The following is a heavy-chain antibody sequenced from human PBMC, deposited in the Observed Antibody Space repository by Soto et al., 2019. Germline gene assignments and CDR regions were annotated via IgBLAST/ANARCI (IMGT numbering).Heavy chain of an antibody. J-gene: IGHJ3*02. CDR3: ARERGGTPRGAGGAFDI. D-gene: IGHD3-16*01. CDR1: GGSISSGGYY. CDR2: IYYSGST. V-gene: IGHV4-31*03. Sequence: QVQLQESGPGLVKPSQTLSLTCTVSGGSISSGGYYWSWIRQHPGKGLEWIGYIYYSGSTYYNPSRKSRVTVSAAKSKYHFSLKPSSVAAADTDVYYRARERGGTPRGAGGAFDIWGQGTMVTVSS.